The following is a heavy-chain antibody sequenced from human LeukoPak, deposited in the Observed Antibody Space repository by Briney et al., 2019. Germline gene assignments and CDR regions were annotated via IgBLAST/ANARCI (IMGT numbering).Heavy chain of an antibody. V-gene: IGHV1-69*02. J-gene: IGHJ5*02. Sequence: SVKVSCKAPGGTFSSYTISWVRQAPGQGLEWMGRIIPILGIANYAQKFQGRVTITADKSTSTAYMELSSLRSEDTAVYYCARSMVTRDWFDPWGQGTLVTVSS. CDR2: IIPILGIA. CDR3: ARSMVTRDWFDP. CDR1: GGTFSSYT. D-gene: IGHD5-18*01.